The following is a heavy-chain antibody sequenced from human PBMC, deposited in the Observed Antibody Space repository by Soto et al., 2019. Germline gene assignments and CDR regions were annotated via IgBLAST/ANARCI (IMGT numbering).Heavy chain of an antibody. D-gene: IGHD3-10*01. J-gene: IGHJ4*02. CDR3: AKYYASGSYYHFDS. Sequence: EVQLLESGGDLVQPGGSLRLSCAASGFTFINYAMSWVRQAPGLGLEWVSSISGSGGRADYADSVRGRLTISRDNSKKTLSLQMNSLRVDDTAIYYCAKYYASGSYYHFDSWGQGTLVTVSS. CDR2: ISGSGGRA. V-gene: IGHV3-23*01. CDR1: GFTFINYA.